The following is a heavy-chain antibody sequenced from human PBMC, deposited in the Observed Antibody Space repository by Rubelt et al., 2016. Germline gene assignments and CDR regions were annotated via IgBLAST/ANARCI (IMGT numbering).Heavy chain of an antibody. Sequence: QVQLVQSGAEVKKPGSSVKVSCKASGGTFSSYAISWVRQAPGQGLEWMGGIIPVFGTANYAQKFQGISTMTADESTSTAYMELSSLRSEDTAVYYCATTIAIRPYYFDYWGQGTLVTVSS. CDR2: IIPVFGTA. CDR3: ATTIAIRPYYFDY. J-gene: IGHJ4*02. D-gene: IGHD6-6*01. V-gene: IGHV1-69*01. CDR1: GGTFSSYA.